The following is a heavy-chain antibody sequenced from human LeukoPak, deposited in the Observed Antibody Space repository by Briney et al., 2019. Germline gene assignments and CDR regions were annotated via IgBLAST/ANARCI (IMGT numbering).Heavy chain of an antibody. CDR3: ARVHCSGGSCYSLDYYYYYGMDV. V-gene: IGHV4-59*01. J-gene: IGHJ6*04. Sequence: SETLPLTCTVSGGSISSYYWSWIRQPPGKGLEWIGYIYYSGSTNYNPSLKSRVTISVDTSKNQFSLKLSSVTAADTAVYYCARVHCSGGSCYSLDYYYYYGMDVWGKGTTVTVSS. CDR2: IYYSGST. CDR1: GGSISSYY. D-gene: IGHD2-15*01.